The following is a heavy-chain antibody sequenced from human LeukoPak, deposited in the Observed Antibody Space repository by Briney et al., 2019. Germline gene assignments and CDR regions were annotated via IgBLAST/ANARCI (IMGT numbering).Heavy chain of an antibody. V-gene: IGHV3-23*01. Sequence: GGSLRLSCVASGFRFSSYAMSWVRQSPGKGLEWVSSISGGGDSTYYADSVKGRFTISRDNPKNTLYLQMNSLRAEDTAVYYCAKEYMVATDPWGQGTLVTASS. J-gene: IGHJ5*02. CDR1: GFRFSSYA. CDR3: AKEYMVATDP. CDR2: ISGGGDST. D-gene: IGHD5-12*01.